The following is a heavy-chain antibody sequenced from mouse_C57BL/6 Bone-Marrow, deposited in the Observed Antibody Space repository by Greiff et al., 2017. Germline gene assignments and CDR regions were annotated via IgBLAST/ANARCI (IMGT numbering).Heavy chain of an antibody. Sequence: VQLQESGAELVRPGASVTLSCKASGYTFTDYEMHWVKQTPVHGLEWIGAIDPETGGTAYNQKFKGKATLTVDTSSSTAYMQLSSLTSEDSAVYYCAREGETGTHFDYWVQGTTLTVSS. V-gene: IGHV1-15*01. CDR1: GYTFTDYE. CDR3: AREGETGTHFDY. CDR2: IDPETGGT. D-gene: IGHD4-1*01. J-gene: IGHJ2*01.